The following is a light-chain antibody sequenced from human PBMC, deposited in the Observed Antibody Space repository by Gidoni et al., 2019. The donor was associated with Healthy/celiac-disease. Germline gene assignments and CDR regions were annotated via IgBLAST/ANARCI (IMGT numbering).Light chain of an antibody. V-gene: IGLV3-25*03. Sequence: SYELTQPPSVSVSPGQTDRITCSGDALQKQYAYWYQQKPGQAPVLVIYKDSARPAGIPERFSGSSSGTTVTLTISGVQAEDEADYFCQAADSSGTYVVFGGGTKLTVL. CDR2: KDS. CDR1: ALQKQY. J-gene: IGLJ2*01. CDR3: QAADSSGTYVV.